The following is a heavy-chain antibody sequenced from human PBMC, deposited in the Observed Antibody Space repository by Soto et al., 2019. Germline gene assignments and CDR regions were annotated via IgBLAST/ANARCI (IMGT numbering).Heavy chain of an antibody. Sequence: QVHLVQSGAEVKKPGASVKVSCKASGYTFTSYGITWVRQAPGQGLEWMGWISAHNGNTDYAQKLQGRVIVTRDTSTSTAYMERMSLRSDDTAGYYCARGRYGDYWGQGALVTVSS. J-gene: IGHJ4*02. CDR1: GYTFTSYG. V-gene: IGHV1-18*01. CDR2: ISAHNGNT. D-gene: IGHD1-1*01. CDR3: ARGRYGDY.